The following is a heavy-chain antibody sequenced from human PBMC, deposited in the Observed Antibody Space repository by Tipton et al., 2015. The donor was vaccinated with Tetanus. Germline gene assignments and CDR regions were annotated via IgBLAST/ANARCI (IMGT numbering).Heavy chain of an antibody. V-gene: IGHV4-39*01. Sequence: GLVKPSETLSLTCTVSGGSITSGTYYWGWIRQPPGKGLEWIGNFYYYSGSTYYNSPLKSRVTISPDTSKNQFSLKMTSVTAADTAVYYGARQADNWFDPWGQGTLVVVSS. CDR3: ARQADNWFDP. CDR1: GGSITSGTYY. J-gene: IGHJ5*02. CDR2: FYYYSGST.